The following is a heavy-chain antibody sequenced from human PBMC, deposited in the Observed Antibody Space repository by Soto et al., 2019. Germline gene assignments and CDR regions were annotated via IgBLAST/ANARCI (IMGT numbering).Heavy chain of an antibody. CDR3: TTRGALGY. Sequence: EVQLVESGGGLVKPGESLRLSCAASDLSFSNAYINWVRQAPGKGLEWVGRIKSKTDGGTIDYAAPVKGRFIISRDDSSNTVYLHMNSLKTEDTAVYYSTTRGALGYWGQGTLVTVSS. V-gene: IGHV3-15*07. CDR1: DLSFSNAY. D-gene: IGHD2-15*01. CDR2: IKSKTDGGTI. J-gene: IGHJ4*02.